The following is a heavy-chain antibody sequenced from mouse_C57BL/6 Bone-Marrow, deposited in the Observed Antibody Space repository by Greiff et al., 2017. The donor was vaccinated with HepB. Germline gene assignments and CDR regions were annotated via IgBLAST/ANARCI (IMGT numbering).Heavy chain of an antibody. CDR3: VRHDDWFAY. J-gene: IGHJ3*01. CDR1: GFSFNTYA. Sequence: EVKLVESGGGLVQPKGSLKLSCAASGFSFNTYAMNWVRQAPGKGLEWVARIRSKSNNYATYYADSVKDRFTISRDDSESMLYLQMNNLKTEDTAMYYCVRHDDWFAYWGQGTLVTVSA. CDR2: IRSKSNNYAT. V-gene: IGHV10-1*01.